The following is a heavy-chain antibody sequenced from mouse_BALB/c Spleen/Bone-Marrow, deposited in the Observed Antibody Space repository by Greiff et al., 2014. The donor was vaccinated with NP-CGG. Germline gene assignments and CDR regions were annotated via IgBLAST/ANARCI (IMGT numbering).Heavy chain of an antibody. D-gene: IGHD2-1*01. CDR3: ARDGNFAMDY. J-gene: IGHJ4*01. CDR2: INDGGSYT. Sequence: VQLKESGGGLVKPGGSLKLSCAVSGFTFSDYYMYWVRQNPEKRLEWVATINDGGSYTYYPDSVKGRFTISRDNAKNNLYLQMSSLKSEDTAMYFCARDGNFAMDYWGQGTSVTVSS. CDR1: GFTFSDYY. V-gene: IGHV5-4*02.